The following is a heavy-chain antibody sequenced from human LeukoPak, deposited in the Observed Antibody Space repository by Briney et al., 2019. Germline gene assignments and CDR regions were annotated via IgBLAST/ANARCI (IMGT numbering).Heavy chain of an antibody. CDR1: GGSVSSMSHF. D-gene: IGHD6-13*01. J-gene: IGHJ4*02. CDR3: ARLVRIAAAGTVGDYFDY. Sequence: SETLSLTCTVSGGSVSSMSHFWGWIRQPPGKGLEWIGSIYSTTASYYNPSLGSRVTVSVDTFKNQLSLELTSVTAADTAVYYCARLVRIAAAGTVGDYFDYWGQGTLVTVSS. V-gene: IGHV4-39*01. CDR2: IYSTTAS.